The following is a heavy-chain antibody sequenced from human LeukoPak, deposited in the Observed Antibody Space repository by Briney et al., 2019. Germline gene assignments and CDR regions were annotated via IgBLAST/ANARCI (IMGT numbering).Heavy chain of an antibody. Sequence: PGGSLRLSCAPSGVTFVDYGLSWVRRAPGEGVWWVCAINYNGAITDYADSVKGGFTISRDNAKTSLYLRMDSLSAEDTALYYCARDRLGPSFSVSHFDLWGQGTLVTVSS. V-gene: IGHV3-20*04. J-gene: IGHJ4*02. CDR1: GVTFVDYG. D-gene: IGHD3-3*02. CDR2: INYNGAIT. CDR3: ARDRLGPSFSVSHFDL.